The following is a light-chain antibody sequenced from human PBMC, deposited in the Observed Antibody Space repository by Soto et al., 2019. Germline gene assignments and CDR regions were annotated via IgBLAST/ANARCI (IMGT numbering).Light chain of an antibody. V-gene: IGLV2-14*01. CDR3: SSYTSSSPYV. J-gene: IGLJ1*01. CDR2: EVS. Sequence: ALTQPASVSGSPGQSITISCTGTSSDVGGYNYVSWYQQHPGKAPKLMIYEVSNRPSGVSNRFSGSKSGNTASLTISGLQAEDEADYYCSSYTSSSPYVFGTGTKVTVL. CDR1: SSDVGGYNY.